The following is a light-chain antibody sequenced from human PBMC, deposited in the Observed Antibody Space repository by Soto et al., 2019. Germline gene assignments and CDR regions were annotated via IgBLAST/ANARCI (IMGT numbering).Light chain of an antibody. CDR2: DAS. CDR3: QQRSNWPRT. J-gene: IGKJ3*01. Sequence: EIVLTQSPATLALSPGERATVSCIASRSVSSYLAWYQQKPGQAPRLLIYDASNRATGIPARFSGSGSGTDFTLTISSLEPEDFAVYYCQQRSNWPRTFGPGTKVDIK. CDR1: RSVSSY. V-gene: IGKV3-11*01.